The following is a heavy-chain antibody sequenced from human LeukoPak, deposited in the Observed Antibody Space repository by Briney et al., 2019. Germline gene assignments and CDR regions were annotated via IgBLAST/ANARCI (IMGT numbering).Heavy chain of an antibody. CDR3: ARRNYYGSGRHFDL. J-gene: IGHJ4*02. D-gene: IGHD3-10*01. Sequence: PSETPSLTCTVSGGSISSGDYYWSWIRQPPGKGLEWIGYIYYSGSTYYNPSLKSRVTISVDTSKNQFSLKLSSVTAADTAVYYCARRNYYGSGRHFDLWGQGTLVTVSS. V-gene: IGHV4-30-4*01. CDR2: IYYSGST. CDR1: GGSISSGDYY.